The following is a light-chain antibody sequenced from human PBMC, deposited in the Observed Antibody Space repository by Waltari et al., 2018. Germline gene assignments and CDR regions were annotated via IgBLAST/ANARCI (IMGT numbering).Light chain of an antibody. V-gene: IGKV1-9*01. Sequence: IQLTPSPSSLSSSVGDRVTITCRVSQGIHNYLAWYQQKPGKAPKLLIYAASTLQSGVPSRFSGSGSGTEFTLTISSLQPEDFETYYCQQLNSYQWTFGQGTKVEIK. J-gene: IGKJ1*01. CDR2: AAS. CDR3: QQLNSYQWT. CDR1: QGIHNY.